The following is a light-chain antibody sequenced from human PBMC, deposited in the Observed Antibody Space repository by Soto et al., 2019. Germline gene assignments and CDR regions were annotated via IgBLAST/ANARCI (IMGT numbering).Light chain of an antibody. Sequence: IVLTQSPGTLSFSPGERATLSCRASQSVSSSYLAWYQQKPGQAPRLLIYGASSRATGIPDRFSGSGSGTDFTLTISRLEPEDFAVYYCQQYGSSPRTFGQGTNVDI. CDR2: GAS. CDR3: QQYGSSPRT. V-gene: IGKV3-20*01. CDR1: QSVSSSY. J-gene: IGKJ1*01.